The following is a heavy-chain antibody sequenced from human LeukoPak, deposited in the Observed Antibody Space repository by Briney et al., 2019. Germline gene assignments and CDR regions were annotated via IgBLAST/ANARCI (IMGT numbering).Heavy chain of an antibody. CDR3: ARDRARSAFDI. CDR1: GFTFSSYW. V-gene: IGHV3-7*01. J-gene: IGHJ3*02. CDR2: IKQDGSEK. D-gene: IGHD3-10*01. Sequence: SGGSLRLSCAASGFTFSSYWMSWVRQAPGKGLELVANIKQDGSEKYYVDSVKGRFTISRDNAKNSLYLQMDSLRAEDTAVYYCARDRARSAFDIWGQGTMVTVSS.